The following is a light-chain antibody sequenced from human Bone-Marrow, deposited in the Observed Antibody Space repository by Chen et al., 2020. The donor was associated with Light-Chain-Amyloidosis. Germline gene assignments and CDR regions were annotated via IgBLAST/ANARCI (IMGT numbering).Light chain of an antibody. CDR2: DNN. J-gene: IGLJ1*01. CDR1: SSNIGSNN. V-gene: IGLV1-44*01. CDR3: APWDDSLNGYV. Sequence: QSVLTQPPSASGTPGQRVTISCSGGSSNIGSNNVNWYQQLPGTAPKLLIYDNNQRPSGVPDRFSGSKSGTSASLAISGLQSEDEADYYCAPWDDSLNGYVFGSGTKVTVL.